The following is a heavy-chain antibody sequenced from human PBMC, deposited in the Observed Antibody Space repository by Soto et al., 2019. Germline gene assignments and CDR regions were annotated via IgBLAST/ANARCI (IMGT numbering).Heavy chain of an antibody. CDR3: ARVLVGATKGRYYFDY. V-gene: IGHV1-18*01. Sequence: VASVKVSCKASGYTFTSYGISWVRQAPGQGLEWMGWISAYNGNTNYAQKLQGRVTMTTDTSTSTAYMELRSLRSDDTAVYYCARVLVGATKGRYYFDYWGQGTLVTVSS. D-gene: IGHD1-26*01. J-gene: IGHJ4*02. CDR2: ISAYNGNT. CDR1: GYTFTSYG.